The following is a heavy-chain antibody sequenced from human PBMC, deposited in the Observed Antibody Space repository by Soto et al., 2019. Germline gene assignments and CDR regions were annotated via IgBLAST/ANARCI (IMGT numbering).Heavy chain of an antibody. Sequence: DSVKVSCKASGYTFTSYGISWVRQAPGQGLEWMGWISAYNGNTNYAQKLQGRVTMTTDTSTSTAYMELRSLRSDDTAVYYCARGVWSGYSYPPNYDWFDPWGQGTLVTVSS. J-gene: IGHJ5*02. D-gene: IGHD3-3*01. CDR1: GYTFTSYG. V-gene: IGHV1-18*01. CDR3: ARGVWSGYSYPPNYDWFDP. CDR2: ISAYNGNT.